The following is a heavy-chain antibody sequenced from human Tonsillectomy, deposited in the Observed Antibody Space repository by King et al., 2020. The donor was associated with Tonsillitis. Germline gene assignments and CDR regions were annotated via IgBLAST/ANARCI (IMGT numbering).Heavy chain of an antibody. D-gene: IGHD1-26*01. CDR3: AKTITGSYGIGAY. CDR1: GFTVSTSA. J-gene: IGHJ4*02. V-gene: IGHV3-23*04. Sequence: VQLVESGGGLVQSGGSLRLSCAASGFTVSTSAMTWVRQAPGKGLEWVSSISDIGDTTYYADSVKGRFTISRDKSKNTLYLQMNSLKVEDTAVYYCAKTITGSYGIGAYWGQGTLVTISS. CDR2: ISDIGDTT.